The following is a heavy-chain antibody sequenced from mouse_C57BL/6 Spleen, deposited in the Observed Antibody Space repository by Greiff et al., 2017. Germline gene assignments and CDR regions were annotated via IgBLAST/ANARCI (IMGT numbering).Heavy chain of an antibody. CDR2: IDPSDSYT. Sequence: VQLQQPGAELVMPGASVKLSCKASGYTFTSYWMHWVKQRPGQGLEWIGEIDPSDSYTNYNQKFKGKSTLTVDKSSSTAYMQLSSLTSEDSAVYYCARRGYDYGAMDYWGQGTSVTVSS. D-gene: IGHD2-10*02. CDR1: GYTFTSYW. J-gene: IGHJ4*01. CDR3: ARRGYDYGAMDY. V-gene: IGHV1-69*01.